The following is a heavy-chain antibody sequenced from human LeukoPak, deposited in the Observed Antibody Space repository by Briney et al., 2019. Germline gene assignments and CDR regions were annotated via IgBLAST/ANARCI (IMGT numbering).Heavy chain of an antibody. V-gene: IGHV4-59*11. Sequence: SETLSLTCTVSVGSICSHYWSWIPHPPGKGLERIGYIYYSGSTNYNPSLKSRVTISVDTSKNQFSLKLSSVPAADRAVYYCARGLLGYCSSTSCPPWGQGTLVTVSS. CDR1: VGSICSHY. CDR3: ARGLLGYCSSTSCPP. CDR2: IYYSGST. D-gene: IGHD2-2*01. J-gene: IGHJ5*02.